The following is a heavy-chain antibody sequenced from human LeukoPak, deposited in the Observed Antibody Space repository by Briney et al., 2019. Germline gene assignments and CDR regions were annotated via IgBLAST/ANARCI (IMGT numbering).Heavy chain of an antibody. D-gene: IGHD4-17*01. CDR2: INTNTGNP. J-gene: IGHJ5*02. Sequence: ASVXVXXXASGYTFTSYAMNWVRQAXGQGLEXXXWINTNTGNPTYAQGFTGRFVFSLDTSVSTAYLQISSLKAEDTAVYYCARVGSVTNNWFDPWGQGTLVTVSS. CDR3: ARVGSVTNNWFDP. V-gene: IGHV7-4-1*02. CDR1: GYTFTSYA.